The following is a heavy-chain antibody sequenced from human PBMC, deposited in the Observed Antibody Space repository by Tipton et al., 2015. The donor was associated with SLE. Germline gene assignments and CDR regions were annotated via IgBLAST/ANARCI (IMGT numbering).Heavy chain of an antibody. J-gene: IGHJ4*02. CDR3: ASLTSYYYGSGSDY. CDR1: GGSISSHY. Sequence: TLSLTCTVSGGSISSHYWSWIRQPPGKGLEWIGYIYYSGSTNYNPSLKSRVTISVDTSKNQFSLKLSSVTAADTAVYYCASLTSYYYGSGSDYWGQGTLVTVSS. V-gene: IGHV4-59*08. CDR2: IYYSGST. D-gene: IGHD3-10*01.